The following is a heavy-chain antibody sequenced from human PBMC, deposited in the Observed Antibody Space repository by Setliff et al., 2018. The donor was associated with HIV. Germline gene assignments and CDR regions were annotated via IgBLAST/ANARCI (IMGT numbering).Heavy chain of an antibody. CDR3: ARGQGCGGGCHYAFEM. D-gene: IGHD2-21*02. J-gene: IGHJ3*02. CDR1: GDSIGSDFY. Sequence: SETLSLTCTVSGDSIGSDFYWGWLRQPPGKGLEWIGSIYHSGNTYYMPALQSRVTISVDMSKNQFSLNLNSVTAADTAVYYCARGQGCGGGCHYAFEMWGKGTMVTVSS. CDR2: IYHSGNT. V-gene: IGHV4-38-2*02.